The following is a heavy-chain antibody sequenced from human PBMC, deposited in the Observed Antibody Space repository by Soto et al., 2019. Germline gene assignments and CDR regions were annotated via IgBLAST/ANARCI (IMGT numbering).Heavy chain of an antibody. Sequence: SETLSLTCTVSGGSLGSYYWSWIRQPPGKGLEWIGYIYYSGSTDYNPSLKSRVTISVDTSKNQFSLKLSSVTAADTAVYYCARGFSGWYYFDYWGQGTLVTVSS. V-gene: IGHV4-59*01. D-gene: IGHD6-19*01. J-gene: IGHJ4*02. CDR1: GGSLGSYY. CDR2: IYYSGST. CDR3: ARGFSGWYYFDY.